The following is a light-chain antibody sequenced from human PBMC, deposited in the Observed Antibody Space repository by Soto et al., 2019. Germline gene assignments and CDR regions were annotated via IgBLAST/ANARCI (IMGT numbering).Light chain of an antibody. Sequence: QSALTQPASVSGSPGQSITISCTGTSSDVGGYDHVSWYQQHPGKAPKLMIYDVSNRPSGVSNRFSGSKSGNTASLTISGLQAEDEGDYYCSSFTRINPYVFGTGTKATVL. CDR2: DVS. J-gene: IGLJ1*01. V-gene: IGLV2-14*03. CDR3: SSFTRINPYV. CDR1: SSDVGGYDH.